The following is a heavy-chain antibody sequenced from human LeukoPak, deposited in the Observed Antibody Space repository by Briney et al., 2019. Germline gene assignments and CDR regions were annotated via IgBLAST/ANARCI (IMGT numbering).Heavy chain of an antibody. Sequence: SETLSLTCTVSGGSISSYYWSWIRQPAGKGLEWIGRIYTSGSTNYNPSLKSRVTISVDTSKNQFSLKLSSVTAADTAVYYCAREVWDDSSGYYEYYFDYWGQGTLVTVSS. J-gene: IGHJ4*02. D-gene: IGHD3-22*01. CDR2: IYTSGST. V-gene: IGHV4-4*07. CDR1: GGSISSYY. CDR3: AREVWDDSSGYYEYYFDY.